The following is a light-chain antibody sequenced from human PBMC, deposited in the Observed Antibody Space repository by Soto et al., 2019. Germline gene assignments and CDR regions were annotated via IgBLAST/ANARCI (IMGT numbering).Light chain of an antibody. V-gene: IGKV1-33*01. Sequence: DIQMTQSPSSLSASVGDRVTITCQASQDINHYLNWYQQRPGKAPKSLIYDGSNLETGVPSRFSGSGAGTVFSLTIDNLQPEDVATYYGQQYDNFPVSFGGGTKLEIK. J-gene: IGKJ4*01. CDR3: QQYDNFPVS. CDR2: DGS. CDR1: QDINHY.